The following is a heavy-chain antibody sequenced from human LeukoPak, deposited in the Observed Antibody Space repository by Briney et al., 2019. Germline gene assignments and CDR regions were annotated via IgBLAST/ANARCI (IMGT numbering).Heavy chain of an antibody. CDR3: ARAPNWRFDH. Sequence: GGSLRLSCAASGFTVSSNYMSWVRQAPGKGLEWVSVIYSGGSTYYADSVKGRFTISRDDSKNTLYLHMNSLRAEDTAVYYCARAPNWRFDHWGQGTLVTVSS. CDR2: IYSGGST. D-gene: IGHD1-1*01. V-gene: IGHV3-53*01. CDR1: GFTVSSNY. J-gene: IGHJ4*02.